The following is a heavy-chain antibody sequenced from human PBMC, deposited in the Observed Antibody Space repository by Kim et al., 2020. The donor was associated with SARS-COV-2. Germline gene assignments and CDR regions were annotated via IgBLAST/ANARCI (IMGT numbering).Heavy chain of an antibody. D-gene: IGHD6-13*01. CDR3: ARVPKEDSSSWYIGPRSEDY. CDR1: GGSISSGGYY. CDR2: IYYSGST. Sequence: SETLSLTCTVSGGSISSGGYYWSWIRQHPGKGLEWIGYIYYSGSTYYNPSLKSRVTISVDTSKNQFSLKLSSVTAADTAVYYCARVPKEDSSSWYIGPRSEDYWGQGTLVTVSS. J-gene: IGHJ4*02. V-gene: IGHV4-31*03.